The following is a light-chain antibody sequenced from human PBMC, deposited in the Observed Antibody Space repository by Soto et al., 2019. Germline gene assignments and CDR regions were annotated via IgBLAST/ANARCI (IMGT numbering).Light chain of an antibody. Sequence: EIGLTQSPGTLSLSAGERATLSCRASQTISSNYLAWYQQKPGQAPRLLIFGASYRATGIPDRFSGSGSGTDFTLTISRLEPEDFAVYYCQQYGRSPPEFTFGPGTKVDSK. CDR3: QQYGRSPPEFT. CDR2: GAS. V-gene: IGKV3-20*01. CDR1: QTISSNY. J-gene: IGKJ3*01.